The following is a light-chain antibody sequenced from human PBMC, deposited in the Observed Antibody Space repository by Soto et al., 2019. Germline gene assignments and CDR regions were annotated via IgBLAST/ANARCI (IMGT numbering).Light chain of an antibody. J-gene: IGKJ1*01. CDR1: QSVGSS. Sequence: EIVMTQSPATLSVSPGERATLSCRASQSVGSSLAWYQQKLGQVPRLLIYDASTRASGIPARFSGSGSGTQFTLTISSRQSEDLPVYYCQHYNGWPETFGQGTQVEIK. V-gene: IGKV3-15*01. CDR3: QHYNGWPET. CDR2: DAS.